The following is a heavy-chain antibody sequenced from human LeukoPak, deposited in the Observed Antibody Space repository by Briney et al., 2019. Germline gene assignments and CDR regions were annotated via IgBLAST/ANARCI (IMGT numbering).Heavy chain of an antibody. Sequence: PGGSLRLSCAASGFTFSSYWMHWVRQAPGKGLVWVSRINSDGSSTSYADSVKGRFTISRDNAKNTLYLQMNSLRAEDTAVYYCARGDMGSSWYLYYYYYYMDVWGKGTTVTVSS. CDR3: ARGDMGSSWYLYYYYYYMDV. CDR2: INSDGSST. CDR1: GFTFSSYW. V-gene: IGHV3-74*01. J-gene: IGHJ6*03. D-gene: IGHD6-13*01.